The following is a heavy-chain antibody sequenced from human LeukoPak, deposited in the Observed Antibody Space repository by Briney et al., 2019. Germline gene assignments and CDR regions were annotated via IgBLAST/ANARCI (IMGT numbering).Heavy chain of an antibody. D-gene: IGHD3-22*01. J-gene: IGHJ3*02. CDR2: IYYSGST. CDR3: ASAEYYYDSSGYAFDI. V-gene: IGHV4-59*01. CDR1: GGSISSYY. Sequence: SETLSLTCTVSGGSISSYYWSWIRQPPGKGLEWIGYIYYSGSTNYNPSLKSRVTISVDTSKNQFSLKLSSVTAADTAVYYCASAEYYYDSSGYAFDIWGQGTMVTVSS.